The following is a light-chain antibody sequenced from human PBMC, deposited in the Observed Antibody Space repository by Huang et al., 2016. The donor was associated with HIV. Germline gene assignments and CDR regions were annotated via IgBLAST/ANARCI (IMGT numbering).Light chain of an antibody. CDR3: QQYDNFST. CDR1: QGSSDW. Sequence: DIQMTQSPSTLSASVGDRVTITCRASQGSSDWLAWYQQKPGKAPKLLIYKASNLEYGVPSRFSGSGSGTEFTLTISSLQPDDFATYYCQQYDNFSTFAQGTKLEIQ. J-gene: IGKJ2*01. V-gene: IGKV1-5*03. CDR2: KAS.